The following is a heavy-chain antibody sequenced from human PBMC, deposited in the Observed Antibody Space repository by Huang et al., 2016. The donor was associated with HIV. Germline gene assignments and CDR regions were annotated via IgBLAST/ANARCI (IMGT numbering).Heavy chain of an antibody. D-gene: IGHD3-3*01. CDR1: GVSVTRRPWY. CDR2: INYDGST. CDR3: ARDIAIFGEPLDS. V-gene: IGHV4-39*01. J-gene: IGHJ4*02. Sequence: QPRLQESGPGLVKPSETLSLTCTVSGVSVTRRPWYWVWVRQSPGKGLEGIAGINYDGSTYYKSSLKSRPTTSLDTSKNQFSLKLTSVTAADTAVYFCARDIAIFGEPLDSWGQGTAVTVSS.